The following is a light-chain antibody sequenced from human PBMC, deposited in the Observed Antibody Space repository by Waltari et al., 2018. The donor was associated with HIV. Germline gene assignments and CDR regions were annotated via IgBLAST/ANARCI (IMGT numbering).Light chain of an antibody. V-gene: IGLV1-44*01. J-gene: IGLJ1*01. CDR2: SNN. Sequence: GQRATISCSGRSSNIGCNNVNWYQQLPGTPPNHLIYSNNQRPSGVPDRCSGSKSCTSASLAISGLQSEDEADYYCAAWDAGLNGYVFGTGTKVTVL. CDR1: SSNIGCNN. CDR3: AAWDAGLNGYV.